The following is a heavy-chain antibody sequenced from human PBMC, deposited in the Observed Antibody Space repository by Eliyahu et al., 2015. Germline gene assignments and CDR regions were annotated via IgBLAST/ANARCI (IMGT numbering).Heavy chain of an antibody. J-gene: IGHJ4*02. CDR2: INPGNGDT. CDR3: ARIGRDGDSRY. D-gene: IGHD2-21*01. Sequence: QVQLVQSGAEVKKPGASVKVSCTASGYTFDTYALQWVRQGPGQGLEGMGWINPGNGDTKYSQKFQGRVTFIRDTSATVVYMEVDSLTFQDTAMYYCARIGRDGDSRYWGQGTLVTVSS. CDR1: GYTFDTYA. V-gene: IGHV1-3*01.